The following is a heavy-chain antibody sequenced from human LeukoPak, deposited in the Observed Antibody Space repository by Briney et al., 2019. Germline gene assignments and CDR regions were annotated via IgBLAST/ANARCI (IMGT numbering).Heavy chain of an antibody. CDR3: ARNGAKFCTSTSCFYHYYYMDV. CDR1: GFTFSSYA. V-gene: IGHV3-48*03. Sequence: GGSLRLSCAASGFTFSSYAMNWVRQAPGKGLEWISYISSSGSVIYYAAPVKGRFSVSRDNAEKSLYLQMNSLRAEDTAVYYCARNGAKFCTSTSCFYHYYYMDVWGKGTTVTISS. CDR2: ISSSGSVI. J-gene: IGHJ6*03. D-gene: IGHD2-2*01.